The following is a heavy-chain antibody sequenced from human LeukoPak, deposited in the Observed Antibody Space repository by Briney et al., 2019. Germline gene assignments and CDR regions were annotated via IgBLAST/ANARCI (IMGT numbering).Heavy chain of an antibody. CDR1: GGSISSYY. J-gene: IGHJ4*02. CDR3: ARQSDSSTSHFDY. CDR2: IYYSGST. V-gene: IGHV4-59*01. Sequence: SETLSLTCTVSGGSISSYYWSWIRQPPGKGLEWIGYIYYSGSTNYNPSLKSRVTISVDTSKDQLSLKLSSVTAADTAVYYCARQSDSSTSHFDYWGQGTLVTVSS. D-gene: IGHD2-2*01.